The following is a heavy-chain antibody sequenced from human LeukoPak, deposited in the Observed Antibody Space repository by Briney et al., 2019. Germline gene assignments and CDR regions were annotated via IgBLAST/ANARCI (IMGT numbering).Heavy chain of an antibody. J-gene: IGHJ4*02. V-gene: IGHV4-34*01. CDR2: INHSGST. Sequence: SETLSLTCAVYGGSFSGYYWSWIRQPPGEGLEWIGEINHSGSTNYNPSLKSRVTISVDTSKNQFSLKLSSVAAADTAVYYCARASRRGTVVTPFDYWGQGTLVTVSS. CDR1: GGSFSGYY. CDR3: ARASRRGTVVTPFDY. D-gene: IGHD4-23*01.